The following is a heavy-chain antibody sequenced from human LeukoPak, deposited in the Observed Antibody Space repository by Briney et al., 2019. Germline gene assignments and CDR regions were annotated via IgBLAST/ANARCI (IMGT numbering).Heavy chain of an antibody. D-gene: IGHD4-23*01. Sequence: EASVKVSCKASGYTFTSYDINWVRQATGQGLEWMGWMNPSSGSTGYAQKFQGRVTMTRDTSISTAYMELSSLRSEDTAVYFCARSNYGGKRWFDPWGQGTLVIVSS. CDR2: MNPSSGST. CDR1: GYTFTSYD. J-gene: IGHJ5*02. V-gene: IGHV1-8*01. CDR3: ARSNYGGKRWFDP.